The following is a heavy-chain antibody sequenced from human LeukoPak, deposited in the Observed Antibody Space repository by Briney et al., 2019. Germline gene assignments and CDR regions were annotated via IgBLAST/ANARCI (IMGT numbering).Heavy chain of an antibody. CDR3: ARAVKMVRGVIWYYFDY. J-gene: IGHJ4*02. V-gene: IGHV1-18*01. Sequence: GASVKVSCKASGYTFTSYGISWVRQAPGQGLEWMGWISAYNGNTNYAQKLQGRVTMTTDTSTSTAYMELRSLRSDDTAVYYCARAVKMVRGVIWYYFDYWGQGTLVTVSS. D-gene: IGHD3-10*01. CDR2: ISAYNGNT. CDR1: GYTFTSYG.